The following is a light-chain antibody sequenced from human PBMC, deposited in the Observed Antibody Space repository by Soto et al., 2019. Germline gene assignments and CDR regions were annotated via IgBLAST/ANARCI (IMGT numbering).Light chain of an antibody. CDR3: QHYDSYPWT. V-gene: IGKV1-5*03. Sequence: DIQMTQSPSTLSASVGDRVTITCRASQSISSWLAWYQQKPGKAPKLLIYKASNLESGVPSRFSGSGSGTDFTLTISSLQPDDFATYYCQHYDSYPWTFGQGTKVEIK. CDR1: QSISSW. J-gene: IGKJ1*01. CDR2: KAS.